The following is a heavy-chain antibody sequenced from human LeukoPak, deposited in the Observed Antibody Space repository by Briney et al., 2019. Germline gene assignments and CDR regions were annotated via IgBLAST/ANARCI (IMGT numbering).Heavy chain of an antibody. CDR2: ISGSGGST. J-gene: IGHJ4*02. CDR1: GFTFNNYA. Sequence: GGSLRLSCAASGFTFNNYAMNWVRQAPGKGLECVSAISGSGGSTYYADSVKGRFTISRDNSKNTLYLQMNSLRAEDTAVYYCAKGEAYCGGDCYIFGSFDYWGQGTLVTVSS. D-gene: IGHD2-21*01. CDR3: AKGEAYCGGDCYIFGSFDY. V-gene: IGHV3-23*01.